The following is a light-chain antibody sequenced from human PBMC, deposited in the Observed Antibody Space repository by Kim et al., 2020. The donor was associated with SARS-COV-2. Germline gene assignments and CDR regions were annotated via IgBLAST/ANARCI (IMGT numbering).Light chain of an antibody. CDR2: GAS. Sequence: PGERATLSCRARQSVSSSYLAWYQQKPGQAPRLLIYGASSRATGVPDRFSGSGSGTDFTLTISRLEPEDFAVYYCQQYGSSPPLTFGGGTKVDIK. J-gene: IGKJ4*01. CDR1: QSVSSSY. CDR3: QQYGSSPPLT. V-gene: IGKV3-20*01.